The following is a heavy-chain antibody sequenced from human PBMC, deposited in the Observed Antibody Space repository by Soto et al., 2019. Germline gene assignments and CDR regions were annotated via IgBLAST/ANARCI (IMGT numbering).Heavy chain of an antibody. D-gene: IGHD6-13*01. V-gene: IGHV1-46*03. CDR2: INPSGGRT. CDR1: GYSFRTYF. Sequence: QVQLLQSGAEVKKPGASVNISCKASGYSFRTYFIHWVRQAPGQGLEWMGVINPSGGRTKYAQRFQGRFVMTSDTSTGTVYMELCSLRSDDTAVYYCARDSNRAAAGTGWFDPWGQGSAVTVSS. J-gene: IGHJ5*02. CDR3: ARDSNRAAAGTGWFDP.